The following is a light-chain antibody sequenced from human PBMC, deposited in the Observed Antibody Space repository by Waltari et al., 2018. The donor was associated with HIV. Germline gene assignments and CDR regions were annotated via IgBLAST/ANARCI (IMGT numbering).Light chain of an antibody. CDR3: QQNYDVPYT. V-gene: IGKV1-39*01. CDR2: VAT. J-gene: IGKJ2*01. Sequence: DIQMTQSPSSLSASVGDRVTITCRASRNIDNHLNWYRQKPGEAPDLLIFVATTLQSGFPSRFAASGSGTDFTLTISSLQPEDFATYYCQQNYDVPYTFGQGTKLEI. CDR1: RNIDNH.